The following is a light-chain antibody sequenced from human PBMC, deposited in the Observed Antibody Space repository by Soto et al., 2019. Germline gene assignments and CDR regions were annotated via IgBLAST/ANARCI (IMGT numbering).Light chain of an antibody. CDR2: DAS. CDR3: QVYGMSPKT. J-gene: IGKJ1*01. V-gene: IGKV3-20*01. Sequence: EIVFTQSPCTLSLSPGERATLYCRASQTVNNNYLAWYQQKPGQAPRLLLFDASTRATGIPDRFSGSGSGTDFTLTISRLEPEDFAVYYCQVYGMSPKTFGQGTKVDIK. CDR1: QTVNNNY.